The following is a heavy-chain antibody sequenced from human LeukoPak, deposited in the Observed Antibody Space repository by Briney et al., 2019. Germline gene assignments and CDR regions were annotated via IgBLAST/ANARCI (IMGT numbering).Heavy chain of an antibody. CDR1: GGSISSSSYY. CDR3: ARAFLYSSGWYGLSYYFDY. CDR2: IYYSGST. V-gene: IGHV4-39*01. J-gene: IGHJ4*02. D-gene: IGHD6-19*01. Sequence: PSQTLSLTCTVSGGSISSSSYYWGWIRQPPGKGLEWIGSIYYSGSTYYNPSLKSRVTTSVDTSKNQFSLKLSSVTAADTAVYYCARAFLYSSGWYGLSYYFDYWGQGTLVTVSS.